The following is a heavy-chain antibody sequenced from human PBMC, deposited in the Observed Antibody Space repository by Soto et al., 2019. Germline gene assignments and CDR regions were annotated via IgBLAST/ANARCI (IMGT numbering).Heavy chain of an antibody. CDR3: ASQGLPYFDWSPTPLYYMDV. V-gene: IGHV4-34*01. J-gene: IGHJ6*03. CDR1: GGSFSGYY. D-gene: IGHD3-9*01. Sequence: QVPLQQWGAGLLEPSETLSLTCAVYGGSFSGYYWSWIRQPPGKGLEWIGAINHSGNTNYNPSLKSRVTISVDKSKNQFSLKLSSVTAADTAVYYCASQGLPYFDWSPTPLYYMDVWGKGTTVTVSS. CDR2: INHSGNT.